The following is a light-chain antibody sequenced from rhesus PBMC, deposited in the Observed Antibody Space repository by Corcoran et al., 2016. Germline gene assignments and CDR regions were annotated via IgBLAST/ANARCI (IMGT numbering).Light chain of an antibody. CDR2: KAS. CDR1: QVISNN. CDR3: QHGYGTPFT. J-gene: IGKJ3*01. V-gene: IGKV1-25*01. Sequence: DIQMTQSPSSLSASIGDRVTITCQASQVISNNLAWYQQKPGKVPKLLIYKASTLQNGVPSRLSGSGSGPDFTLTISSLQPEDFATYYCQHGYGTPFTFGPGTKLDIK.